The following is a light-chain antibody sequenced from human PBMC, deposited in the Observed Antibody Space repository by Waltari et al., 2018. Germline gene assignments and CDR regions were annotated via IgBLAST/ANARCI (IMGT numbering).Light chain of an antibody. V-gene: IGKV3-20*01. CDR1: QSVGRT. CDR3: QHYVRLPVT. CDR2: GAS. J-gene: IGKJ1*01. Sequence: IVLTQSPGTLSLSPWERATLSCRASQSVGRTLAWYQKRPGQAPRLLIYGASTRATAIPDRFSGSGSGTDFSLTISRLEPEDFAVYYCQHYVRLPVTFGQGTTVEIK.